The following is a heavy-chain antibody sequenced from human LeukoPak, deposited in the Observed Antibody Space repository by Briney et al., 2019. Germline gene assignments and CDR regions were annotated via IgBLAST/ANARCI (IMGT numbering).Heavy chain of an antibody. CDR2: INWNGGYT. V-gene: IGHV3-20*04. J-gene: IGHJ4*02. D-gene: IGHD3-10*01. CDR1: GFTFDDYG. Sequence: GGSLRLSCAASGFTFDDYGMTWVRQAPGKGLEWVSGINWNGGYTHYADSVKGRFTISRDNAKNSIYVQMTSLRADDTALCYCARGPSGSVPLYFDYWGQGTLVTVSS. CDR3: ARGPSGSVPLYFDY.